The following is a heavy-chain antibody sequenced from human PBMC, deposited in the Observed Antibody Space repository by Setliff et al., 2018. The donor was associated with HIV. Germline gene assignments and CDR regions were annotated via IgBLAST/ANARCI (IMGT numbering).Heavy chain of an antibody. J-gene: IGHJ6*02. CDR2: IYYSGST. Sequence: LSLTCTVSGGSITSGTYYWNWIRQHPGKGLEWIGYIYYSGSTYYNPSLKSRITISVDTSKSQFSLTLNSVTAADTAVYYCARDEGVVAATETYYYNGLDVWGQGTTVTVSS. CDR1: GGSITSGTYY. D-gene: IGHD2-15*01. CDR3: ARDEGVVAATETYYYNGLDV. V-gene: IGHV4-31*03.